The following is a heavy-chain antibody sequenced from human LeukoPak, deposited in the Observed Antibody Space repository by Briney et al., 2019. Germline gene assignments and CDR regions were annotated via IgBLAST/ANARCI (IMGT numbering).Heavy chain of an antibody. V-gene: IGHV3-15*01. CDR3: TTDPSCTSCYTYFDY. CDR2: IKSKTDGGTT. Sequence: GGSLRLSCAASGFTFSNAWMSWVRQAPGKGLEWVGRIKSKTDGGTTDYAAPVKGRFTISRDDSKNTLYLQMNSLKTEDTAVYYCTTDPSCTSCYTYFDYWGQGTLVTVSS. J-gene: IGHJ4*02. CDR1: GFTFSNAW. D-gene: IGHD2-2*02.